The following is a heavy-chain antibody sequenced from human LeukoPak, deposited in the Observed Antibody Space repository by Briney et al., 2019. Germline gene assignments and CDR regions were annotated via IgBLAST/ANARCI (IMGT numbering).Heavy chain of an antibody. V-gene: IGHV3-48*04. J-gene: IGHJ4*02. CDR3: ARGGGSYLGGFDY. CDR1: GFTFNSYS. D-gene: IGHD1-26*01. CDR2: ISSSSSTI. Sequence: GGSLRLSCAASGFTFNSYSMNWVRQAPGKGLERVSYISSSSSTIYYADSVKGRFTISRDNAKNSLYLQMNSLRAEDTAVYYCARGGGSYLGGFDYWGQGTLVTVSS.